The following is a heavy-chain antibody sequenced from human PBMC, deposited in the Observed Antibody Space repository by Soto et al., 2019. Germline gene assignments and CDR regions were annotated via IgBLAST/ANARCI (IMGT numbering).Heavy chain of an antibody. V-gene: IGHV3-30-3*01. D-gene: IGHD1-26*01. Sequence: QVQLVESGGGVVQPGRSLRLSCAASGFTFSSYAMHWVRQAPGKGLEWVAVISYDGSNKYYADSVKGRFTISRDNSKNTLYLQMNSLRAEDTAVYYCARDPVPIGHIVGATHYFDYLGQGTLVTVSS. CDR3: ARDPVPIGHIVGATHYFDY. CDR1: GFTFSSYA. CDR2: ISYDGSNK. J-gene: IGHJ4*02.